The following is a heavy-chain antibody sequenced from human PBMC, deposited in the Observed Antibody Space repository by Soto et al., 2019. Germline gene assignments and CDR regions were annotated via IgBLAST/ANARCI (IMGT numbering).Heavy chain of an antibody. CDR3: AKATGSSFDN. CDR1: GYTFINYL. V-gene: IGHV1-18*01. Sequence: VTLYRKTSGYTFINYLISWVRQAPGQGLEWLRWINNNNGKTNCAQKLQDRLTLTTDTSTSTAYMELRSLRSDDTAMYYCAKATGSSFDNWGQGTLVTVS. D-gene: IGHD6-6*01. J-gene: IGHJ4*02. CDR2: INNNNGKT.